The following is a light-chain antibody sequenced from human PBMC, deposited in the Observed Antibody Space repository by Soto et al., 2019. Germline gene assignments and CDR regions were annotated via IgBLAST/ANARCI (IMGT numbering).Light chain of an antibody. Sequence: EIVLTQSPATLSLSPGERATLSCRASQSVSSYLAWYQQKPGQAPRLLIYDASNKATGIPARFSGSASGTDCTLTISSLELEDFAVYYCQQRSNWPTYTFGQGTKLEIK. J-gene: IGKJ2*01. CDR2: DAS. CDR1: QSVSSY. CDR3: QQRSNWPTYT. V-gene: IGKV3-11*01.